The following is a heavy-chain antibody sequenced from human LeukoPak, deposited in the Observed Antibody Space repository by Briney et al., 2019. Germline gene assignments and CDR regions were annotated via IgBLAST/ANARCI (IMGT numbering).Heavy chain of an antibody. CDR2: ISASGSAT. D-gene: IGHD3-3*01. V-gene: IGHV3-23*01. Sequence: GGSLRLSCAASGFIFSNYGMNWVRQAPGKGLEWVAAISASGSATSYADSVRGRFTISRDNPKSTTYLQMNSLRAEDTAVFYCAKDLYLRDFWSGNFDYWGQGIPVTVSS. CDR3: AKDLYLRDFWSGNFDY. CDR1: GFIFSNYG. J-gene: IGHJ4*02.